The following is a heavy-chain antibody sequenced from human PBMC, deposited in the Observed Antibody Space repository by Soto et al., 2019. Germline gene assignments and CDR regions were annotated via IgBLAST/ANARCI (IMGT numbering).Heavy chain of an antibody. Sequence: QVQLVESGGGVVQPGRSLRLSCAASGFTFSSYGMHWVRQAPGKGLEWVAVIPYDGSNKYYADSVKGRFTISRDNSKNTLYLQMNSLRAEDTAVYYCAPLRGAEGNFDYWGQGTLVTVSS. J-gene: IGHJ4*02. D-gene: IGHD1-26*01. CDR3: APLRGAEGNFDY. V-gene: IGHV3-30*03. CDR1: GFTFSSYG. CDR2: IPYDGSNK.